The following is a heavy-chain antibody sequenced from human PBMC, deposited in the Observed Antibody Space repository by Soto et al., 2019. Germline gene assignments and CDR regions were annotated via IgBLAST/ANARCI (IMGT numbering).Heavy chain of an antibody. CDR3: ARVSATGWVVNGREYFDY. J-gene: IGHJ4*02. Sequence: GGSLRLSCAVSGFPFSNYYMSWIRQAPGKGLEWLADISSSFVSMHYAHSVKDRFSISRDNANNSLFLQMNSLRADDTAVYYCARVSATGWVVNGREYFDYWGQGALVTVSA. CDR1: GFPFSNYY. CDR2: ISSSFVSM. D-gene: IGHD3-9*01. V-gene: IGHV3-11*01.